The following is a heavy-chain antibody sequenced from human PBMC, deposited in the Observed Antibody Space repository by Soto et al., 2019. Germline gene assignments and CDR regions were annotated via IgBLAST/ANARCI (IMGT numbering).Heavy chain of an antibody. D-gene: IGHD2-15*01. V-gene: IGHV4-34*01. CDR1: GGSFSGYY. CDR2: INHSGST. J-gene: IGHJ4*02. Sequence: SSETLSLTCAVYGGSFSGYYWSWIRQPPGKGLEWIGEINHSGSTNYNPSLKSRVTISVDPSKNQFSLKLSSVTAADTAVYYCARGGSLSDIVVVVAAKIFDYWGQGTLVTVSS. CDR3: ARGGSLSDIVVVVAAKIFDY.